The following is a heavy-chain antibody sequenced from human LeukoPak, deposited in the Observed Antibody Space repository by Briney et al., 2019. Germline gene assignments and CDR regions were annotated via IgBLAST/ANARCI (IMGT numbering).Heavy chain of an antibody. D-gene: IGHD3-22*01. CDR2: INSDGSIT. Sequence: QPGGSLRLSCATSDFTFSSYWMHWVRQVPGRGLVWVSRINSDGSITDYADSVKGRFTIARDTAQNTLHLQMNSLRVEDTAMYYCAREPGGYYDSSGFLDDWGQGTLVTVSS. J-gene: IGHJ4*02. CDR3: AREPGGYYDSSGFLDD. V-gene: IGHV3-74*01. CDR1: DFTFSSYW.